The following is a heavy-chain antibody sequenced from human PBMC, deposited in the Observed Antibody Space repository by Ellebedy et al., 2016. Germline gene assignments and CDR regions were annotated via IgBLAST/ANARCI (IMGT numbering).Heavy chain of an antibody. D-gene: IGHD2-15*01. CDR1: GYTFTSYA. J-gene: IGHJ4*02. CDR2: INTGNGNT. Sequence: ASVKVSCXASGYTFTSYAMHWVRQAPGQRLEWMGWINTGNGNTKYSQKFQGRVTITRDTSASTAYMELSSLRSEDTAVYYCARPLGVGVVGAKMVPGYWGQGTLVTVSS. CDR3: ARPLGVGVVGAKMVPGY. V-gene: IGHV1-3*04.